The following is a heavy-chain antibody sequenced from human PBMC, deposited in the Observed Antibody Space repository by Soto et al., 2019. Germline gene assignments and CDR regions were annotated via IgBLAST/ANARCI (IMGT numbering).Heavy chain of an antibody. D-gene: IGHD1-20*01. CDR2: INAGNGNT. V-gene: IGHV1-3*01. CDR1: GYTFTSYA. Sequence: GSVKVSCKASGYTFTSYAMHWVRQAPGQRLEWMGWINAGNGNTKYSQKFQGRVTITRDTSASTAYMELSSLRSEDTAVYYCARVVTGTGGGEYFDYWGQGTLVTVSS. J-gene: IGHJ4*02. CDR3: ARVVTGTGGGEYFDY.